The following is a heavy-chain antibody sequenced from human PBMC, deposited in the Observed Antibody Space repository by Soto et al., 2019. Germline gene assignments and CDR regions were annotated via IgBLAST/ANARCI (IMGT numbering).Heavy chain of an antibody. D-gene: IGHD7-27*01. CDR2: ISSSSSYI. Sequence: EVQLVESGGGLVKPGGSLRLSCAASGFTFSSYSMNWVRQAPGKGLEWVSSISSSSSYIYYADSVKGRFTISRDNAKNSLYPQMNSLRAEDTAVYYCARVGLGNDAFDIWGQGTMVTVSS. CDR1: GFTFSSYS. J-gene: IGHJ3*02. V-gene: IGHV3-21*01. CDR3: ARVGLGNDAFDI.